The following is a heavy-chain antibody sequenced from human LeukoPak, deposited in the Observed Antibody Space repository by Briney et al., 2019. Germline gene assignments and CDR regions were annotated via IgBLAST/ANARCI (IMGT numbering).Heavy chain of an antibody. Sequence: SETLSLTCTVSGGSISSYYWSWIRQPAGKGLEWIGRIYTSGGTNYNPSLKSRVTMSVDMSKNQFSLKLSSVTAADTAVYYCARHGIVDSSRKYYFDYWGQGTLVTVSS. CDR1: GGSISSYY. J-gene: IGHJ4*02. D-gene: IGHD6-13*01. CDR3: ARHGIVDSSRKYYFDY. CDR2: IYTSGGT. V-gene: IGHV4-4*07.